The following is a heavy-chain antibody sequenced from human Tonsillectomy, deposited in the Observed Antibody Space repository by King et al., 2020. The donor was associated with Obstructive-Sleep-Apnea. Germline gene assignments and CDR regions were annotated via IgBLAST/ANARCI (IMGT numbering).Heavy chain of an antibody. J-gene: IGHJ6*02. Sequence: QLQESGPGLVKPSETLSLTCSVSGGSISPYYWNWLRLSPGKGLEWIGYIYYDGSTNYNPSLKSRVTISIDSSRNHFSLKLPSVTATDTAVYYCARGMTSATYFHYSALDVWGQGSTVTVSS. D-gene: IGHD6-25*01. CDR1: GGSISPYY. V-gene: IGHV4-59*12. CDR2: IYYDGST. CDR3: ARGMTSATYFHYSALDV.